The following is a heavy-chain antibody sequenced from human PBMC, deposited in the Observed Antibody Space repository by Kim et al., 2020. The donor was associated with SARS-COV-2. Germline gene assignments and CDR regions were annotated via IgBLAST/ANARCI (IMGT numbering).Heavy chain of an antibody. CDR2: T. J-gene: IGHJ4*02. CDR3: AKGVLVPDF. V-gene: IGHV3-23*01. Sequence: TYYADSVQGRFTISRDNSKNTLFLQMNSLRAEDTAMYYCAKGVLVPDFWGQGTLVTVSS. D-gene: IGHD2-8*02.